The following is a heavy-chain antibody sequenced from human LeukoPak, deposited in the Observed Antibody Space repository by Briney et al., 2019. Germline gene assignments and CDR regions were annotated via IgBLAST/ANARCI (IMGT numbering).Heavy chain of an antibody. CDR2: INPSGGST. CDR3: ARALIDYYMDV. J-gene: IGHJ6*03. V-gene: IGHV1-46*01. CDR1: GYTFTSYY. Sequence: GASVKVSCKASGYTFTSYYMHWVRQAPGQGLEWMGIINPSGGSTSYAQKFQGRVTMTRDMSTSTVYMELSSLRSEDTAVYYCARALIDYYMDVWGKGTTVTVSS.